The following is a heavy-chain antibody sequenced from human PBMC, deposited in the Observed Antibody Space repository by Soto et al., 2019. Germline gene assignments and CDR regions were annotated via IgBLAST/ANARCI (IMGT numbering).Heavy chain of an antibody. J-gene: IGHJ5*02. CDR1: GGSISSYY. Sequence: SETLSLTCTVSGGSISSYYWSWIRQPPGKGLEWIGYIYYSGSTNYNPSLKSRVTISVDTSKNQFSLKLSSVTAADTAVYYCARHERGYCSSTSCYVFWFDPWGQGTLVTVSS. CDR3: ARHERGYCSSTSCYVFWFDP. D-gene: IGHD2-2*01. CDR2: IYYSGST. V-gene: IGHV4-59*08.